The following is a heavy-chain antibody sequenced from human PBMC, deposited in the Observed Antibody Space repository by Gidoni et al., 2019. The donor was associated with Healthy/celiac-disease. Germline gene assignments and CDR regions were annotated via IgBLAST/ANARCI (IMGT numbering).Heavy chain of an antibody. V-gene: IGHV3-23*01. CDR3: ANTIRGGDFDWYWGFDP. D-gene: IGHD3-9*01. CDR2: ISGSGVST. J-gene: IGHJ5*02. CDR1: GFTFSSYA. Sequence: EVQLLESGGGLVQPGGSLGLSCAAYGFTFSSYAMSWVRQAPGQGLEWVSAISGSGVSTYYADSVKGRFTISRDNSKNTLYLQMNSLRAEDTAVYYCANTIRGGDFDWYWGFDPWGQGTLVTVSS.